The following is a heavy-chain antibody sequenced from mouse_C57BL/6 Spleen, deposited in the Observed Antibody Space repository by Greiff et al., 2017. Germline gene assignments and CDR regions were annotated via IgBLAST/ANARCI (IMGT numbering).Heavy chain of an antibody. CDR3: TCGGSFGY. V-gene: IGHV14-4*01. CDR1: GFNIKDDY. Sequence: VQLQQSGAELVRPGASVKLSCTASGFNIKDDYMHWVKQRPEQGLEWIGWIDPENGDTEYASKFQGKATITADTSSNTAYLQLSSLTSEDTAVYYCTCGGSFGYWGQGTTLTVSS. CDR2: IDPENGDT. J-gene: IGHJ2*01. D-gene: IGHD1-1*02.